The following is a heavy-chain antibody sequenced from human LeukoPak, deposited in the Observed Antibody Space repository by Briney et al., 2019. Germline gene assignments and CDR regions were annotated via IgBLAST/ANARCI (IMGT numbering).Heavy chain of an antibody. Sequence: SETLSLKCTLPGGSNSSYYWSWLRHPPGKGLQWLGYIYYSGSTNYNPALKSRVTISVDTFKNQFSLKRSSVTAADTAVYYCARGGSSSWFFDYWGQGTLVTVSS. D-gene: IGHD6-13*01. CDR1: GGSNSSYY. J-gene: IGHJ4*02. CDR3: ARGGSSSWFFDY. V-gene: IGHV4-59*01. CDR2: IYYSGST.